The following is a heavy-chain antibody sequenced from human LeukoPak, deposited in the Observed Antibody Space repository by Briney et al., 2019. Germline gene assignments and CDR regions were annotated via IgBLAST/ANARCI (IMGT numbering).Heavy chain of an antibody. D-gene: IGHD6-13*01. J-gene: IGHJ5*01. CDR2: IYPTDIT. CDR1: GGSISNSY. V-gene: IGHV4-4*07. CDR3: ARGPGQLTSECFDS. Sequence: PSETLSLTCTVSGGSISNSYWSWIRQPAGKGLDWFGRIYPTDITTYNPSLKSRVTLSVDTSKNQFSLKVNSVTAADAAVYYCARGPGQLTSECFDSWGQGILVTVSS.